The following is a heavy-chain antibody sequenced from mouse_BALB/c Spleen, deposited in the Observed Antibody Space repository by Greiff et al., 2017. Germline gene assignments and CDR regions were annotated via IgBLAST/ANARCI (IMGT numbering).Heavy chain of an antibody. CDR1: GYTFTSYW. D-gene: IGHD1-1*01. CDR3: ARDYYGSSFDY. J-gene: IGHJ2*01. V-gene: IGHV1-7*01. Sequence: LQESGAELAKPGASVKMSCKASGYTFTSYWMHWVKQRPGQGLEWIGYINPSTGYTEYNQKFKDKATLTADKSSSTAYMQLSSLTSEDSAVYYCARDYYGSSFDYWGQGTTLTVSS. CDR2: INPSTGYT.